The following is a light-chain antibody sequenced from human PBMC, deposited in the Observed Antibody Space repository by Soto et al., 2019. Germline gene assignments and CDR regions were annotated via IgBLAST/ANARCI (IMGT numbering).Light chain of an antibody. V-gene: IGKV3-15*01. CDR2: DAS. CDR3: QHYDNWPRT. Sequence: EKVMTQFPPPLSVSTGERATLSCMTSQSVRSNLARYPQKPGQPPRLLIYDASTRATGIPSRFSGSGSGTEFTLTITSLKYEDFAVYYCQHYDNWPRTFGQGTKGDI. CDR1: QSVRSN. J-gene: IGKJ1*01.